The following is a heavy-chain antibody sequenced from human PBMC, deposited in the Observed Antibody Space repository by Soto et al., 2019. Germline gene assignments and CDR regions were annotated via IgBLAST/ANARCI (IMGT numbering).Heavy chain of an antibody. CDR1: GFIVSDTY. J-gene: IGHJ3*02. V-gene: IGHV3-66*01. D-gene: IGHD2-15*01. CDR3: AREPRYCRGGSCSTTGVAYDT. CDR2: ISNRGDT. Sequence: GGSLRLSCTASGFIVSDTYVNWVRQAPGKGLEWVSVISNRGDTHYADSVRGRFSLSRDISDNTLHLQMNNLRVEDTAVYYCAREPRYCRGGSCSTTGVAYDTWGQGTMLTVSS.